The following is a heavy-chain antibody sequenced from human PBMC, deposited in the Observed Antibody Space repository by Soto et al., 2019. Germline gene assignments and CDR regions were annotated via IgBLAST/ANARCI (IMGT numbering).Heavy chain of an antibody. CDR2: INHSGST. D-gene: IGHD6-19*01. V-gene: IGHV4-34*01. J-gene: IGHJ6*02. CDR3: ARGPPSPGYSSGRPRYYYYGMDV. CDR1: GGSFIGYY. Sequence: SETLSLTCAVYGGSFIGYYWSWRRQPPGKGLEWIGEINHSGSTNYNPSLKSRVTISVDTSKNQFSLKLSSVTAADTAVYYCARGPPSPGYSSGRPRYYYYGMDVWGQGTTVTVSS.